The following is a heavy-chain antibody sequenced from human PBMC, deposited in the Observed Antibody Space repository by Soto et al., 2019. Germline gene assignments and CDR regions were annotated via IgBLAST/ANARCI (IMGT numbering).Heavy chain of an antibody. J-gene: IGHJ5*02. D-gene: IGHD3-10*01. CDR2: ISSSSSYI. CDR1: GFTFSSYS. V-gene: IGHV3-21*01. Sequence: EVQLVESGGGLVKPGGSLRLSCAASGFTFSSYSMNWVRQAPGKGLEWVSSISSSSSYIYYADSVKGRFTISRDNATNSRYLEISRLRAEDTAVYYCARDTYYYGSGSYSPWGQGTLFTVSS. CDR3: ARDTYYYGSGSYSP.